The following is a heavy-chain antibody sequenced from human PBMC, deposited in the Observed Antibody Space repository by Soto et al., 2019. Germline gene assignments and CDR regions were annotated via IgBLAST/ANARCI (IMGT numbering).Heavy chain of an antibody. J-gene: IGHJ6*03. V-gene: IGHV3-9*01. CDR1: GFTFDDYA. Sequence: GGSLRLSCAASGFTFDDYAMHWVRQAPGKGLEWVSGISWNSGSIGYADSVKGRFTISRDNAKNSLYLQMNSLRAEDTALYYCAKDSFPMRVYYYYYYMDVWGKGTTVTVSS. CDR2: ISWNSGSI. CDR3: AKDSFPMRVYYYYYYMDV.